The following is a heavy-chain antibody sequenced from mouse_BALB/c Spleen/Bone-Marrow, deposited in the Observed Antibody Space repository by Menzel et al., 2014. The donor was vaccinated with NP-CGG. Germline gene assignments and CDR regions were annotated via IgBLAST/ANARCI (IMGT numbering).Heavy chain of an antibody. V-gene: IGHV5-17*02. CDR2: IISGSNTI. J-gene: IGHJ3*01. CDR3: ARARDDVGWFAY. Sequence: EVQVVESGGDLVQPGGSRKLSCAASGFTFSAFGMHWVRQAPERGLEWVAYIISGSNTIYYSDKVKGRSTITRDNPKNTLFLQMTSRRSEDTAMYYCARARDDVGWFAYWGQGTLVTVSA. CDR1: GFTFSAFG.